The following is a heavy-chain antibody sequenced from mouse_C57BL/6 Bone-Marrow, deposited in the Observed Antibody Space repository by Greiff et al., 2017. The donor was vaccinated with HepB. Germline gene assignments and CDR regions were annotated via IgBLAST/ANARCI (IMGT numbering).Heavy chain of an antibody. V-gene: IGHV14-4*01. CDR2: IDPENGDT. CDR3: SCYYFDY. CDR1: GFNIKDDY. Sequence: EVQLQESGAELVRPGASVKLSCTASGFNIKDDYMHWVKQRPEQGLEWIGWIDPENGDTEYASKFQGKATITADTSSNTAYLQLSSLTSEDTAVYYCSCYYFDYWGQGTTLTVSS. J-gene: IGHJ2*01.